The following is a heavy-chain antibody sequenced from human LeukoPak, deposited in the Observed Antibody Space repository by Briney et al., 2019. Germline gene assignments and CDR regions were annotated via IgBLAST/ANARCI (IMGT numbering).Heavy chain of an antibody. CDR2: ISGSGGST. D-gene: IGHD6-19*01. CDR3: AKGSRDSSGWYRDY. V-gene: IGHV3-23*01. CDR1: GFTFSSYG. Sequence: GGSLRLSCAASGFTFSSYGMHWVRQAPGKGLEWVSGISGSGGSTYYADSVKGRFTISRDNSKNTLYLQMNSLRAEDTAVYYCAKGSRDSSGWYRDYWGQGTLVTVSS. J-gene: IGHJ4*02.